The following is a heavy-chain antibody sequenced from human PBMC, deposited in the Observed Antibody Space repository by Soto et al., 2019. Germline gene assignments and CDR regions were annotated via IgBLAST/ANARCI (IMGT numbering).Heavy chain of an antibody. V-gene: IGHV1-69*13. D-gene: IGHD4-4*01. CDR3: ASNAGRDRYSFDY. J-gene: IGHJ4*02. CDR1: GATFSRQD. Sequence: ASEKVSCKASGATFSRQDMRWVRQAPGQGLEWMGGIIPIFGTPQYAEKFQDRVTITADESTSTAYMELSSLTSEDTAVYFCASNAGRDRYSFDYWGQGTLVTVSS. CDR2: IIPIFGTP.